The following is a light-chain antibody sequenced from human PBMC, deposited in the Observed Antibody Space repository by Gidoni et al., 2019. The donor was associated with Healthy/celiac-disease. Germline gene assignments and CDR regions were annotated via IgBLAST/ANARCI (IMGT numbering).Light chain of an antibody. CDR1: SSNIGAGFD. CDR2: CNS. CDR3: QSYDSSLSGSV. J-gene: IGLJ2*01. Sequence: QSVLTQPTSVSGAPGQRVTISCTGRSSNIGAGFDVNWYQQLPGTAPKLLIYCNSNRPSGVPDRFSGSKSGTSASLAITGLQAEDEADYYCQSYDSSLSGSVFGGGTKLTVL. V-gene: IGLV1-40*01.